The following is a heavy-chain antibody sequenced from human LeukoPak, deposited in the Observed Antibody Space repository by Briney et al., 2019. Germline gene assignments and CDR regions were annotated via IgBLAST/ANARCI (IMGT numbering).Heavy chain of an antibody. CDR2: ISYDGSNK. J-gene: IGHJ6*03. V-gene: IGHV3-30*04. Sequence: GGSLRLSCAASGFTFSSYAMHWVRQAPGKGLEWVAVISYDGSNKYYADSVKGRFTISRDNSKNTLYLQMNSLRAEDTAVYYCARDQGIVVVSYYYMDVWGKGTTVTVSS. D-gene: IGHD3-22*01. CDR1: GFTFSSYA. CDR3: ARDQGIVVVSYYYMDV.